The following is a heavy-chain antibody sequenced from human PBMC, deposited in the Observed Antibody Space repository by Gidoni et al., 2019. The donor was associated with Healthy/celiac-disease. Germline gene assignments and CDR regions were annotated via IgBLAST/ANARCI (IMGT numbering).Heavy chain of an antibody. D-gene: IGHD3-3*01. Sequence: EVQLVESGGGLVKPGGSLRLSCAASGFTLSSYSMNWVRQAPGKGLEVVSSISSSSSYIYYADSVKGRFTISRDNAKNSLYLQMNSLRAEDTAVYYCARDEYDFWSGYYTYYYYYGMDVWGQGTTVTVSS. CDR2: ISSSSSYI. V-gene: IGHV3-21*01. J-gene: IGHJ6*02. CDR3: ARDEYDFWSGYYTYYYYYGMDV. CDR1: GFTLSSYS.